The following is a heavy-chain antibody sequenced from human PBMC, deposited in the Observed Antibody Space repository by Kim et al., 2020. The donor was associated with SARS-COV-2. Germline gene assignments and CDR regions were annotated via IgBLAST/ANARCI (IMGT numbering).Heavy chain of an antibody. D-gene: IGHD3-10*01. Sequence: DGGTTDYAAPVKGRFTISRDDSKSTLYLQMNGLKADDTAVYYCNTERGDYWGQGTLVTVSS. CDR3: NTERGDY. J-gene: IGHJ4*02. V-gene: IGHV3-15*01. CDR2: DGGTT.